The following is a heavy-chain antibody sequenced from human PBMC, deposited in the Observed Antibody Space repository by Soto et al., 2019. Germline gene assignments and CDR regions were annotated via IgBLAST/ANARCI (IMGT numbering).Heavy chain of an antibody. CDR2: VYHSGNT. J-gene: IGHJ4*02. V-gene: IGHV4-31*03. CDR3: ARDHNGLKFDY. D-gene: IGHD1-1*01. Sequence: QVQLQESGPGLVKSSQTLSLTCTVSGGSISSGGYYWSWIRQHPEKGLEWMGYVYHSGNTYYNPSLKSRITISVDTSKNQFSLKLTSVTAADTAVYYCARDHNGLKFDYWGQGTPVTVSS. CDR1: GGSISSGGYY.